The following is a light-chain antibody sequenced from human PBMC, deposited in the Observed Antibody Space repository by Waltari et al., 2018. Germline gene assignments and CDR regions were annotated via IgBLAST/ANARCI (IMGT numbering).Light chain of an antibody. J-gene: IGKJ3*01. Sequence: AIQLTQSPSSLSASVGHRGTITCRASQDIVSALAWYQQKPGRAPKLLISDASTLETGVPSRFSGSGSGTDFTLSISSLQPEDFATYYCQQFINDPLTFGPGTTVDVK. V-gene: IGKV1D-13*01. CDR2: DAS. CDR3: QQFINDPLT. CDR1: QDIVSA.